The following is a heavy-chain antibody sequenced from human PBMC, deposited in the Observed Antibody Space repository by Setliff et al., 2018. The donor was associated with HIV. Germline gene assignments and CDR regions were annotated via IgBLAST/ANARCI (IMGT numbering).Heavy chain of an antibody. CDR3: ACGGPPVDF. CDR2: IGATGSYI. Sequence: PGGSLRLSCSASGITFTKYSMSWVRQAPEKGLEWVSSIGATGSYIYYADSVKGRFTISRANAKRSAFLEMNGLTVGDTAVYYCACGGPPVDFWGQGTLVTVSS. CDR1: GITFTKYS. V-gene: IGHV3-21*01. D-gene: IGHD3-16*01. J-gene: IGHJ4*02.